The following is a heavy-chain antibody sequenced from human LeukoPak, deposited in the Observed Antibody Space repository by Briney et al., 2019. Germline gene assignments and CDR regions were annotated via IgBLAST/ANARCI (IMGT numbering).Heavy chain of an antibody. D-gene: IGHD2-2*01. V-gene: IGHV4-39*07. J-gene: IGHJ4*02. CDR3: ASEPIVVVPAAPWD. CDR1: GGSISSGSYY. Sequence: SQTLSLTCTVSGGSISSGSYYWSWIRQPAGKGLEWIGSIYYSGSTYYNPSLKSRVTISVDTSKNQFSLKLSSVTAADTAVYYCASEPIVVVPAAPWDWGQGTLVTVSS. CDR2: IYYSGST.